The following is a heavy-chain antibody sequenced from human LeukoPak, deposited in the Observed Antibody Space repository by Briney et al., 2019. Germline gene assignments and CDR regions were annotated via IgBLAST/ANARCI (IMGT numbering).Heavy chain of an antibody. CDR2: ISSSGTTI. CDR3: ARKYCSTTSCLFDN. D-gene: IGHD2-2*01. V-gene: IGHV3-48*04. J-gene: IGHJ4*02. Sequence: PGGSLRLSCAASGFTFSSYSMNWVRQAPGKGLEWVSDISSSGTTIYYADSAKGRFTISRDNAKNSLYLQMNSLRAEDTAVYYCARKYCSTTSCLFDNWGQGTLVTVSS. CDR1: GFTFSSYS.